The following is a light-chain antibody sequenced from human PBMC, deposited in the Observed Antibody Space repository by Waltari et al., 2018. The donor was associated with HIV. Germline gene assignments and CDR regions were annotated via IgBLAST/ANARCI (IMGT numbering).Light chain of an antibody. CDR2: GST. J-gene: IGLJ3*02. CDR1: GSNIGAGYD. V-gene: IGLV1-40*01. CDR3: QSYDSSLSSVL. Sequence: QSVLTQPPSVSGAPGQRVPISCTGGGSNIGAGYDVPWSQTLPASAPKLLIFGSTNRPFGVPDRFSGSKSDTSASLAITALQAEDEADYYCQSYDSSLSSVLFGGGTKLTVL.